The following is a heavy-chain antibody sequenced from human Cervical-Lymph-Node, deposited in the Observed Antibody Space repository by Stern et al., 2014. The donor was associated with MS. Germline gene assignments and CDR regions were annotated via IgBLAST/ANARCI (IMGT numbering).Heavy chain of an antibody. J-gene: IGHJ4*02. V-gene: IGHV3-23*04. CDR2: ISGSGDVT. CDR1: GFTFNIYP. D-gene: IGHD3-22*01. CDR3: AKDGGGNYYDSSGHYWPIAY. Sequence: EVQLVESGGGLVQPGGSLRLSCAASGFTFNIYPMSWVRQAPGKGLEWVSVISGSGDVTYYADSVKGRFTISRDNSKNTLSLQMNSLRAEDTAVYYCAKDGGGNYYDSSGHYWPIAYWVQGTLVTVSS.